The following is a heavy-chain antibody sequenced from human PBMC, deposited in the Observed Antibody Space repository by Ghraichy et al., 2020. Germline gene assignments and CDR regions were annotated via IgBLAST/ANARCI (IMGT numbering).Heavy chain of an antibody. Sequence: GGSLRLSCAASGFTFSNYAMHWVRQAPGKGLECVSAISGNGGSTYYADSVKGRFTISRDNSKNTLYLQMGSLRAEDMAVYYCARDGSDYGDLDWYFDLWGRGTLVTVSS. CDR3: ARDGSDYGDLDWYFDL. CDR2: ISGNGGST. D-gene: IGHD4-17*01. J-gene: IGHJ2*01. V-gene: IGHV3-64*02. CDR1: GFTFSNYA.